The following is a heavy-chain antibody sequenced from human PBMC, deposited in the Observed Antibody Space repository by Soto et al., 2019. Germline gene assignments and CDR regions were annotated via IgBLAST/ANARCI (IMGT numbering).Heavy chain of an antibody. V-gene: IGHV1-69*13. CDR3: ARSATMDGDAVDI. CDR1: GGTFSSYA. D-gene: IGHD2-2*03. Sequence: SVKVSCKASGGTFSSYAISWVRQAPGQGLEWMGGIIPIFGTANYAQKFQGRVTIAADESTSTAYMELSSLRSEDTAVYYCARSATMDGDAVDIWGQVTMVTVSS. J-gene: IGHJ3*02. CDR2: IIPIFGTA.